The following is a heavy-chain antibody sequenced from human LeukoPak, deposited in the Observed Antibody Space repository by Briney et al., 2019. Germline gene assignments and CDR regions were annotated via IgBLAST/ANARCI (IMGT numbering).Heavy chain of an antibody. CDR3: ARGPTYYDRSGYYYGFDY. J-gene: IGHJ4*02. D-gene: IGHD3-22*01. V-gene: IGHV1-18*01. CDR1: GYTFTSYG. Sequence: ASVKVSCKAFGYTFTSYGISWVRQAPGQGLEWMGWISAYNGNTNHAQKLQGRVTMTTDTSTSTAYMELRSLRSDDTAVFYCARGPTYYDRSGYYYGFDYWGQGTLVTVSS. CDR2: ISAYNGNT.